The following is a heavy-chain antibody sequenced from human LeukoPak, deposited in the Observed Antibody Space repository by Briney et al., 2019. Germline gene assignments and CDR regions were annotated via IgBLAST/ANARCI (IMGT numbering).Heavy chain of an antibody. V-gene: IGHV4-39*01. Sequence: PSETLSLTCTVSGGSISSSSYYWGWIRQPPGKGLEWIGSIYYSGSTYYNPSLKSRVTISVDTSKNQFSLKLSSVTAADTAVYYCARHPSPGYGDYDGGFDYWGQGTLVTVSS. CDR1: GGSISSSSYY. D-gene: IGHD4-17*01. CDR3: ARHPSPGYGDYDGGFDY. J-gene: IGHJ4*02. CDR2: IYYSGST.